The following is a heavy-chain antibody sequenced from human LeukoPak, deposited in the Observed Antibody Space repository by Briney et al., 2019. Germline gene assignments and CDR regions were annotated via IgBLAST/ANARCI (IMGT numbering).Heavy chain of an antibody. CDR3: ARDPIPFVGAANWFDP. CDR1: GDSMRSYS. J-gene: IGHJ5*02. CDR2: IFYSGNT. Sequence: SETLSLTCSVSGDSMRSYSWTWIRQPPGKGPEWIGDIFYSGNTNYNPSLESRVTMSIDTSKNQFSLELTSLTSADTAVFYCARDPIPFVGAANWFDPWGQGTLVTVSS. D-gene: IGHD1-26*01. V-gene: IGHV4-59*01.